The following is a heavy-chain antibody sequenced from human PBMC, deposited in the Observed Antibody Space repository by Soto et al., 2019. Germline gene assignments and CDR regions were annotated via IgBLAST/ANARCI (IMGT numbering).Heavy chain of an antibody. Sequence: GASVKVSCKASGGTFSSYAISWVRQAPGQGLEWMGGIIPIFGTANYAQKFQGRVTITADESTSTAYMELSSLRSEDTAVYYCARDRSRGDYVRGDAFDIWGQGTMVTVSS. J-gene: IGHJ3*02. CDR1: GGTFSSYA. CDR3: ARDRSRGDYVRGDAFDI. V-gene: IGHV1-69*13. CDR2: IIPIFGTA. D-gene: IGHD2-21*02.